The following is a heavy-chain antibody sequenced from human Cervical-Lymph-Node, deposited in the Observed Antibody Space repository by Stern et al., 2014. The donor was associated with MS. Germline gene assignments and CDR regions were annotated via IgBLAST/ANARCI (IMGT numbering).Heavy chain of an antibody. Sequence: VQLVQSGAEVKKPGESLKISCRNSGGSFSKYAIAWVRQIPGKGLEWMGMFYPSDSDIRYSPSFQGQVTISAGQSISTAYLQWSSLKASETAIYYCATSLDADYIGYFDSWGQGTLVTVSS. V-gene: IGHV5-51*03. CDR1: GGSFSKYA. D-gene: IGHD4-11*01. CDR3: ATSLDADYIGYFDS. CDR2: FYPSDSDI. J-gene: IGHJ4*02.